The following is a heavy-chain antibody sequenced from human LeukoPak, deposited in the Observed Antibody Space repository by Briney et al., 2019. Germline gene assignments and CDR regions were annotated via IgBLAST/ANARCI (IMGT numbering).Heavy chain of an antibody. V-gene: IGHV1-3*03. J-gene: IGHJ6*03. CDR3: ARGRGPPNTNRDFYYYYYMDV. CDR2: INAANGHT. D-gene: IGHD3-10*01. Sequence: ASVKVPCKASGYTFTNYAIHWVRQAPGQRFEWMGWINAANGHTKYSHKFQDRITITSDTSATTAYMELSNLRSEDMALYYCARGRGPPNTNRDFYYYYYMDVWGTGTTVTVSS. CDR1: GYTFTNYA.